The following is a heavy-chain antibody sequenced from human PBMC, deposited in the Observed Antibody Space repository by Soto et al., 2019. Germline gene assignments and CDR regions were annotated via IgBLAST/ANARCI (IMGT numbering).Heavy chain of an antibody. CDR2: ISGSGGST. CDR1: GFTFSSYA. Sequence: GGSLRLSCAASGFTFSSYAMSWVRQAPGKGLEWVSAISGSGGSTYYADSVKGRFTISRDNSKITLYLQMNSLRAEDTAVYYCAKEGLRGGQLRPLPLYYFDYWGQGTLVTVSS. CDR3: AKEGLRGGQLRPLPLYYFDY. J-gene: IGHJ4*02. D-gene: IGHD6-6*01. V-gene: IGHV3-23*01.